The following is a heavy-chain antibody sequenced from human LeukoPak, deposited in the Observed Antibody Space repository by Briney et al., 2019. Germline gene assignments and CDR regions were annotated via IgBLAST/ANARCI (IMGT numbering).Heavy chain of an antibody. CDR2: IYTSGST. CDR1: SGSISSYY. CDR3: ARAYYYDSSGYFFDY. J-gene: IGHJ4*02. D-gene: IGHD3-22*01. V-gene: IGHV4-4*07. Sequence: SETLSLTCTVSSGSISSYYWSWIRQPAGKGLEWIGRIYTSGSTNYNPSLKSRVTMSVDTSKNQLSLKLSSVTAADTAVYYCARAYYYDSSGYFFDYWGQGTLVTVSS.